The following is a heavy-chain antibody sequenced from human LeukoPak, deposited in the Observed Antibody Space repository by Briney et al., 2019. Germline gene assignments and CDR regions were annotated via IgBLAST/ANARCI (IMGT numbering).Heavy chain of an antibody. Sequence: GGSLRLSCAASGFTFSSYAMSWVRQAPGKGLEWVSAISGSGGSTYYADSAKGRFTISRDNSKNTLYLQMNSLRAEDTAVYYCAKELRYSYGYFPDYWGQGTLVTVSS. D-gene: IGHD5-18*01. CDR1: GFTFSSYA. CDR2: ISGSGGST. V-gene: IGHV3-23*01. J-gene: IGHJ4*02. CDR3: AKELRYSYGYFPDY.